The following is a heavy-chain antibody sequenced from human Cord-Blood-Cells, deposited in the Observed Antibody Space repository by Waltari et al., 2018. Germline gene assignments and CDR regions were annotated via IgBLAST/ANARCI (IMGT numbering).Heavy chain of an antibody. J-gene: IGHJ3*02. D-gene: IGHD5-12*01. CDR1: GYTFTSYD. Sequence: QVQLVQSGAEVKKPGASVKVSCKASGYTFTSYDINWVRQATGQGLEWMGWMNPNSGNTDYAQKFQGRVTITRNTSISTAYMELSSLRSEDTAVYYCATLTENIVATIDAFDIWGQGTMVTVSS. CDR3: ATLTENIVATIDAFDI. V-gene: IGHV1-8*03. CDR2: MNPNSGNT.